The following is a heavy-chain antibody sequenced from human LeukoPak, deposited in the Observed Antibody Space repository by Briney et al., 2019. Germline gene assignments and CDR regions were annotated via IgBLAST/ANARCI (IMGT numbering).Heavy chain of an antibody. V-gene: IGHV3-21*01. J-gene: IGHJ4*02. CDR3: ARDLAVGCSSTSCSGGFGY. CDR1: GFTLSSHS. D-gene: IGHD2-2*01. Sequence: GGSLRLSCAASGFTLSSHSMNWVRQAPGKGLEWVSSISGSSSYIYYADSVKGRSTISRDNAKNSLYLQMNSLRAEDTAVYYCARDLAVGCSSTSCSGGFGYWGQGTLVTVSS. CDR2: ISGSSSYI.